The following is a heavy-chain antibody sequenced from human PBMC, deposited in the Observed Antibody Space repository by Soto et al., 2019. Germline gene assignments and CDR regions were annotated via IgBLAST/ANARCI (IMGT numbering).Heavy chain of an antibody. V-gene: IGHV3-53*01. J-gene: IGHJ4*02. CDR2: IYSTGTT. CDR3: AKDGRGSGSYYNSLGY. CDR1: GFTVGNNY. D-gene: IGHD3-10*01. Sequence: EVQIVESGRGLIQPWGSLKLSCAASGFTVGNNYMSWVRQAPGKGLEWVSLIYSTGTTKYADSVKGRFTVSRDNAKNTLYLHMNSLRAEDTALYYCAKDGRGSGSYYNSLGYWGQGTLVTVSS.